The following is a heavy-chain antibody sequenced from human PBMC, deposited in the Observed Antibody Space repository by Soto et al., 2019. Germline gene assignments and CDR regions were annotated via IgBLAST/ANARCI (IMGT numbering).Heavy chain of an antibody. CDR2: IKQDGIEK. Sequence: GGSLRLSCAASGFTFSSYWMSWVRQAPGKGLEWVANIKQDGIEKYYVDSVRCRFTISRDNAKNSLYLQMNSLRAEDTAVYYCARAPSPTEPFDYWGQGTLVTVSS. V-gene: IGHV3-7*05. J-gene: IGHJ4*02. CDR3: ARAPSPTEPFDY. CDR1: GFTFSSYW.